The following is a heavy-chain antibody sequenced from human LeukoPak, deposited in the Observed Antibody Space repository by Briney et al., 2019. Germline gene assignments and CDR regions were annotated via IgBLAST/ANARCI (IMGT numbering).Heavy chain of an antibody. V-gene: IGHV4-34*01. CDR2: INHSGST. CDR3: ARVTSDYGDAFDI. Sequence: SETLSLTCAVYGGSFSGYYWSWIRQPPGKGLEWIGEINHSGSTNYNPSLKSRVTISVDTSKNQFSLKLSSVTAADTAVYYCARVTSDYGDAFDIWGQGTMVTVSS. CDR1: GGSFSGYY. D-gene: IGHD4-17*01. J-gene: IGHJ3*02.